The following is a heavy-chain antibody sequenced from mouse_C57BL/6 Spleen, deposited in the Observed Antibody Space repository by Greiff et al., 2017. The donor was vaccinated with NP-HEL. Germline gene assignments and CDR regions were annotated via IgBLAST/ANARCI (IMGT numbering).Heavy chain of an antibody. CDR3: TTNWGGPYYFDY. CDR1: GFTFSDAW. J-gene: IGHJ2*01. CDR2: IRNKANNHAT. V-gene: IGHV6-6*01. D-gene: IGHD4-1*01. Sequence: EVQLQQSGGGLVQPGGSMKLSCAASGFTFSDAWMDWVRQSPEKGLEWVAEIRNKANNHATYYAESVKGRFTISRDDSKSSVYLQMNSLRAEDTGIYYCTTNWGGPYYFDYWGQGTTLTVSS.